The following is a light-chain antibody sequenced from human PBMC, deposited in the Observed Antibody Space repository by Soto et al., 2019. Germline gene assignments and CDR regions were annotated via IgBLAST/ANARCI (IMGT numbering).Light chain of an antibody. Sequence: QPVLTQSPSASASLGASVKLTCTLSSGHSSYAIAWHQQQPEKGPRYLMKVNGDGSHSKGDGIPDRFSGSSSGAERFLTISSLQSEDEADYYCQTWGTGVRVFGSGAKLTVL. J-gene: IGLJ1*01. CDR3: QTWGTGVRV. CDR1: SGHSSYA. V-gene: IGLV4-69*02. CDR2: VNGDGSH.